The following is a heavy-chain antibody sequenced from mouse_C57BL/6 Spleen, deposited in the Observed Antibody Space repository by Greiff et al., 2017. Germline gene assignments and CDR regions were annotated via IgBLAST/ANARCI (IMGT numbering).Heavy chain of an antibody. V-gene: IGHV3-6*01. Sequence: EVQLVESGPGLVKPSPSLSLTCSVTGYSFTRGSYRYWLRQFPGNKLEWLGYISYDGRKTYNPSLNNRISITRDTSKNPCFLKLHSVTTEDTATYYGAREMTGNAMDYWGQGTSGTVSA. CDR3: AREMTGNAMDY. D-gene: IGHD4-1*01. CDR2: ISYDGRK. J-gene: IGHJ4*01. CDR1: GYSFTRGSY.